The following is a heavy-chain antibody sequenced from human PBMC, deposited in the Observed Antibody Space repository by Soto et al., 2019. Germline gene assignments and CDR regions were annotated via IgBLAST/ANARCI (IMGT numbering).Heavy chain of an antibody. CDR1: AASFSKYY. Sequence: SETLSLTCTVSAASFSKYYWTWIRQPPGKGLEWIGYVYFNGNTNYNPSLKRRVSISIDTSKDQISLTLNSVTAADTAVYYCASVTFGGVVLAHWGQGTLVTVSS. V-gene: IGHV4-59*01. CDR2: VYFNGNT. J-gene: IGHJ4*02. CDR3: ASVTFGGVVLAH. D-gene: IGHD3-16*01.